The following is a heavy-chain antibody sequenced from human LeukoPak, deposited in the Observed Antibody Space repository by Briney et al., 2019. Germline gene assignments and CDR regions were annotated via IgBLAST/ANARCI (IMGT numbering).Heavy chain of an antibody. CDR1: GFTFSSYG. Sequence: PGGSLRLSCAASGFTFSSYGMHWVRQAPGKGLEWVAFIRYDGSNKYYADSVKGRFTISRDNSKNTLYLQMSSLRAEDTAVYYCAKDEASRIAVAGFFDYWGQGTLVTVSS. V-gene: IGHV3-30*02. D-gene: IGHD6-19*01. CDR3: AKDEASRIAVAGFFDY. CDR2: IRYDGSNK. J-gene: IGHJ4*02.